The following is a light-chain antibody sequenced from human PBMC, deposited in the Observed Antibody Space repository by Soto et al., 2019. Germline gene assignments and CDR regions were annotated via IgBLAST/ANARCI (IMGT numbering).Light chain of an antibody. CDR1: QRISRTY. Sequence: EIVLTQSPGYLSLSPGERATLSCRASQRISRTYLAWYQQKPGQAPRVLMTGASNRATGIPDRFSGSGSGTDFTLTISRLEPEDSAVYYCQQHFNGPITFGQGTRLEIK. J-gene: IGKJ5*01. V-gene: IGKV3D-20*02. CDR2: GAS. CDR3: QQHFNGPIT.